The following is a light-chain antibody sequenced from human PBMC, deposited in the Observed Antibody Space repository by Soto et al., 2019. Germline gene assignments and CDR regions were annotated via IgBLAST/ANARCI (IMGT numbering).Light chain of an antibody. J-gene: IGKJ1*01. CDR1: QSVSSSY. Sequence: EIVLTQSPGTLSLSPGERATLSCRASQSVSSSYLAWYQQKPGQAPRLLIYGASSRATGLPDGFSGSGSGTDFTLTISRLEPEDFAVYYCQQYGSSPGTFGQGTKVEIK. CDR2: GAS. V-gene: IGKV3-20*01. CDR3: QQYGSSPGT.